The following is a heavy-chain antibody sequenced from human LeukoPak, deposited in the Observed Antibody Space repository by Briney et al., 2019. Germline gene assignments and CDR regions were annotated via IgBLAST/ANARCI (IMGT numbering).Heavy chain of an antibody. CDR3: ARAEPYCTNGVCYQGDY. D-gene: IGHD2-8*01. CDR1: GFTFSSYA. CDR2: ISGSGGNT. V-gene: IGHV3-23*01. J-gene: IGHJ4*02. Sequence: GGSLRLSCAASGFTFSSYAMSWVRQAPGKGQEWVSAISGSGGNTYYADSVKGRFTISRDYSKNTLYLQMNSLRAEDTAVYYCARAEPYCTNGVCYQGDYWGQGTLVTVSP.